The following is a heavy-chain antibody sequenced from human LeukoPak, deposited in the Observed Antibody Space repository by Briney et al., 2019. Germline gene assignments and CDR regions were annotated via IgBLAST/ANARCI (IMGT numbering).Heavy chain of an antibody. Sequence: SETLSLTCTVSGGSISSYYWSWIRQPPGEGLEWIGYIYTSGSTNYNPSLKSRVTISVDTSKNQFSLKLSSVTAADTAVYYCARQGRDGYIFDYWGQGTLVTVSS. D-gene: IGHD5-24*01. CDR2: IYTSGST. CDR3: ARQGRDGYIFDY. J-gene: IGHJ4*02. CDR1: GGSISSYY. V-gene: IGHV4-4*09.